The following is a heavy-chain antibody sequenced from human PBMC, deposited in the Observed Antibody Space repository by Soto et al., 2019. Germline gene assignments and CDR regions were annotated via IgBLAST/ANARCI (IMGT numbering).Heavy chain of an antibody. J-gene: IGHJ3*02. CDR2: IWYDGSNK. V-gene: IGHV3-33*01. D-gene: IGHD3-16*02. Sequence: GGSLRLSCAASGFTFSSYGMHWVRQAPGKGLEWVAVIWYDGSNKYYADSVKGRFTISRDNSKNTLYLQMNSLRAEDTAVYYCARQYDYIWGSYRRTDAFDIWGQGTMVTVSS. CDR3: ARQYDYIWGSYRRTDAFDI. CDR1: GFTFSSYG.